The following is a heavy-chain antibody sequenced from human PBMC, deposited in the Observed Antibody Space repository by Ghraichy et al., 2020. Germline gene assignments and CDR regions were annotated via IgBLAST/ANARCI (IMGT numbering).Heavy chain of an antibody. Sequence: SCAASGFTFSSYAMHWVRQAPGKGLEWVAVISYDGSNKYYADSVKGRFTISRDNSKNTLYLQMNSLRAEDTAVYYCARDWEDWFDPWGQGTLVTVST. CDR3: ARDWEDWFDP. CDR1: GFTFSSYA. V-gene: IGHV3-30-3*01. CDR2: ISYDGSNK. J-gene: IGHJ5*02. D-gene: IGHD1-26*01.